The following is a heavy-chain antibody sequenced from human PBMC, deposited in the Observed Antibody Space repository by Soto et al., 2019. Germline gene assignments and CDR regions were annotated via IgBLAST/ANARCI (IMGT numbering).Heavy chain of an antibody. CDR2: IYYSGRT. CDR1: GESISSSSYY. CDR3: ARQRTTVVTQAYFDH. V-gene: IGHV4-39*01. D-gene: IGHD2-21*02. Sequence: KASETLSLTCIVSGESISSSSYYWGWIRQPPGKGLEWIGSIYYSGRTYYNPSFKSRVTISIDTSKNQFSLKLSFVTATDTAVYYCARQRTTVVTQAYFDHWGQGALVTVSS. J-gene: IGHJ4*02.